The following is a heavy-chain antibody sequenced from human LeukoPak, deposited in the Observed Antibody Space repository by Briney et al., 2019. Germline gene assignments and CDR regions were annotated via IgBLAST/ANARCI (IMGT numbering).Heavy chain of an antibody. V-gene: IGHV3-48*03. CDR2: ISSRGSTI. CDR1: GFTFSSYE. CDR3: AKDRDYDILTGQDY. Sequence: AGGSLRLSCAASGFTFSSYEMNWVRQAPGKGLEWVSYISSRGSTIFYADSVKGRFTISRDNAKNSLYLQMNSLRAEDTAVYYCAKDRDYDILTGQDYWGQGTLVTVSS. D-gene: IGHD3-9*01. J-gene: IGHJ4*02.